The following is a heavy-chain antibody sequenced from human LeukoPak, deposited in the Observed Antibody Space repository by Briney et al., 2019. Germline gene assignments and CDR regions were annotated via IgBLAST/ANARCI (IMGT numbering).Heavy chain of an antibody. CDR2: ISADNGNT. D-gene: IGHD2-2*01. V-gene: IGHV1-18*01. J-gene: IGHJ6*02. CDR1: GYTFTSYS. Sequence: ASVKVSCKASGYTFTSYSISWVRQAPGQGLEWMGWISADNGNTKYAQKLQGRVTVTTDTSTSTAYMELRSLRSDDTAIYYCAREVDCSTTSCYALAYYGIEVWGQGTTVTVSS. CDR3: AREVDCSTTSCYALAYYGIEV.